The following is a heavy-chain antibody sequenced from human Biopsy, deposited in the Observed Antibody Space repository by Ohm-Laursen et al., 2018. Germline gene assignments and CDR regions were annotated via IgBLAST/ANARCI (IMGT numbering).Heavy chain of an antibody. D-gene: IGHD6-19*01. CDR1: GDSLSSGPDN. CDR2: IYSGGNT. J-gene: IGHJ4*02. V-gene: IGHV4-61*01. Sequence: TLSLTCTVSGDSLSSGPDNWSWIRQPPGQGLEYIGFIYSGGNTNYNPSLQNRVTMSVDTSKNQFSLKLGSVIAADTAVYYCARGRRTSGWPYFANWGQGTLVIVSS. CDR3: ARGRRTSGWPYFAN.